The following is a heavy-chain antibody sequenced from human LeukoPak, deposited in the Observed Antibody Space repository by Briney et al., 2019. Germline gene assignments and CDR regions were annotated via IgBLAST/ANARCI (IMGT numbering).Heavy chain of an antibody. J-gene: IGHJ5*02. D-gene: IGHD3-16*01. Sequence: SETLSLTCTVSGGSISSYYWSWIRQPAGKGLEWIGRIYTSGSTNYNPSLKSRVTMSVDTSKNQLSLKLSSVAAADTAVYYCXXXSGGXWXDPWGXGTLVTVSS. CDR3: XXXSGGXWXDP. CDR2: IYTSGST. CDR1: GGSISSYY. V-gene: IGHV4-4*07.